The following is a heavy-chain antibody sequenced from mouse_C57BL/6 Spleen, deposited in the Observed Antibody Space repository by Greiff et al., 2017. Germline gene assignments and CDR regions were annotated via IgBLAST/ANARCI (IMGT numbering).Heavy chain of an antibody. CDR1: GFTFSDYY. CDR3: ARSYYSNYEYAMDY. D-gene: IGHD2-5*01. V-gene: IGHV5-16*01. J-gene: IGHJ4*01. Sequence: EVKVEESEGGLVQPGSSMKLSCTASGFTFSDYYMAWVRQVPEKGLEWVANINYDGSSTYYLDSLKSRFIISRDNAKNILYLQMSSLKSEDTATYYCARSYYSNYEYAMDYWGQGTSVTVSS. CDR2: INYDGSST.